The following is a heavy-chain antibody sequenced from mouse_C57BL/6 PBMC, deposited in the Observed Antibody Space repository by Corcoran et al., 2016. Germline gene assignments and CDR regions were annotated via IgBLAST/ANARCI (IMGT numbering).Heavy chain of an antibody. CDR1: GYTFTDYY. V-gene: IGHV1-26*01. J-gene: IGHJ1*03. CDR3: AREPYVSSGYCDV. Sequence: EVQLQQFGPELVKPGASVKISCKASGYTFTDYYMNWVKQSHGKSLEWLGDINPNYGGTSYNQKFKGKATLTVDKSSSTAYMELRSLTSEDSAVYYCAREPYVSSGYCDVWGTGTTVTVSS. CDR2: INPNYGGT. D-gene: IGHD1-1*01.